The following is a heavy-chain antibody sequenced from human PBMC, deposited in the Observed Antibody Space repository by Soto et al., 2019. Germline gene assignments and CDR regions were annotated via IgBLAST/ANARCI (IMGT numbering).Heavy chain of an antibody. D-gene: IGHD3-10*01. CDR2: INHSGST. CDR1: GGSFIGYY. J-gene: IGHJ5*02. Sequence: SETLSLTCAVYGGSFIGYYWSWIRQPPGKGLEWIGEINHSGSTNYNPSLKSRVTISVDTSKNQFSLKLSSVTAADTAVYYCARGRGRITMVRGARFDPWGQGTLVTVSS. V-gene: IGHV4-34*01. CDR3: ARGRGRITMVRGARFDP.